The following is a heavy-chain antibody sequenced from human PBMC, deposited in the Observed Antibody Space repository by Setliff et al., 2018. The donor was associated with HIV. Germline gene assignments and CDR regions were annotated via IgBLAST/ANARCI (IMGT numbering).Heavy chain of an antibody. CDR1: GGSISNHC. Sequence: SATLSLTCTVPGGSISNHCWSWIRQPPWKGLEWIGHIFYTGTTNYNTSLKSRVTMSIDTSKSQFSLRLSSVTAADTALYYCARHLESSGLHGRVFDLWGPGSLGTVS. CDR3: ARHLESSGLHGRVFDL. V-gene: IGHV4-59*08. J-gene: IGHJ4*02. D-gene: IGHD6-19*01. CDR2: IFYTGTT.